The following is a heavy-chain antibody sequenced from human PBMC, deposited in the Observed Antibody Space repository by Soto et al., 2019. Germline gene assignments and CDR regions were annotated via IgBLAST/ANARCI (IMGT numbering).Heavy chain of an antibody. V-gene: IGHV4-59*08. Sequence: SQTQPVTYTVSGGYISSYYWSWIRQPTGKGLEWIGYIYYSGSTNYNPSLKSRVTISVDTSKNQFSLRLSSVTAADTAVYYCASSTKVTSLYYWGQGTLVTVSS. J-gene: IGHJ4*02. CDR1: GGYISSYY. CDR3: ASSTKVTSLYY. D-gene: IGHD4-17*01. CDR2: IYYSGST.